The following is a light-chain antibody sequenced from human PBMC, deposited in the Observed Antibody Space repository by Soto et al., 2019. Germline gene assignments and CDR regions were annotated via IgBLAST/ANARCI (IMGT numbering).Light chain of an antibody. J-gene: IGLJ1*01. CDR3: SSYTSSSTLYV. Sequence: QSALTQPASVSGSPGQSITISCTGTSSDVGGYNYVSWYQQHPGKAPKLMIYEVSNRPSGVSNRFSGSKSGNTASLTISGLQAEDDSDYYCSSYTSSSTLYVLGTGTKFTVL. CDR1: SSDVGGYNY. CDR2: EVS. V-gene: IGLV2-14*01.